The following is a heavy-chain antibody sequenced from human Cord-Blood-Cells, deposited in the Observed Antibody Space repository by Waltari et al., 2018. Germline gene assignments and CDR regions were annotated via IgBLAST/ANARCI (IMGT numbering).Heavy chain of an antibody. CDR1: GGSISSSSYY. D-gene: IGHD1-7*01. J-gene: IGHJ3*02. CDR3: ARLGNYAFDI. Sequence: QLQLQESGPGLVKPSETLSLTCTVSGGSISSSSYYWGWIRQPPGKGLEWIGRIYYSGGTYYHPSLKSRVTISVDKSKNQFSLKLSSVTAADTAVYYCARLGNYAFDIWGQGTMVTVSS. V-gene: IGHV4-39*01. CDR2: IYYSGGT.